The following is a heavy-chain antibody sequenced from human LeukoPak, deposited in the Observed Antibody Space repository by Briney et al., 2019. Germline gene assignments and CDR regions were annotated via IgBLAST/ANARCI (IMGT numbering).Heavy chain of an antibody. D-gene: IGHD2-2*02. Sequence: SETLSLTCTVSGGSISSYYWSWIRQPAGKGLEWIGRIYTSGSTSYNPSLKSRVTMSVDTSKNQFSLKLSSVTAADTAVYYCARDRVVVPAAIESDYYYYYMDVWGKGTTVTVSS. CDR3: ARDRVVVPAAIESDYYYYYMDV. CDR1: GGSISSYY. V-gene: IGHV4-4*07. J-gene: IGHJ6*03. CDR2: IYTSGST.